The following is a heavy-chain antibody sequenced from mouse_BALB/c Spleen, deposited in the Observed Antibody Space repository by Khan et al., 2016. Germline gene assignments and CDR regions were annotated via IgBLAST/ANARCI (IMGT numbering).Heavy chain of an antibody. CDR2: INPDSSTI. J-gene: IGHJ2*01. CDR3: TRVWCYGTSDY. D-gene: IGHD1-1*01. V-gene: IGHV4-1*02. CDR1: GFDFSRYW. Sequence: EVQLVESGGGLVQPGGSLKFSCAASGFDFSRYWMRWVRQAPGKGLEWIGEINPDSSTISYTPSLKDKFIISRDNANNTLYLQMSKVGSEDTALYDCTRVWCYGTSDYWGQGTTLTVSS.